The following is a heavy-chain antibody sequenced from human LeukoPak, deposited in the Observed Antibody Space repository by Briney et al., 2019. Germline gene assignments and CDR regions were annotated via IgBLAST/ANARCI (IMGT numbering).Heavy chain of an antibody. CDR2: ISGSGGST. CDR1: GFTFSSYG. V-gene: IGHV3-23*01. CDR3: AKDRSSGSRGILLDYY. D-gene: IGHD1-26*01. Sequence: PGGSLRLSCAASGFTFSSYGMSWVRQAPGKGLEWVSGISGSGGSTYYADSVKGRFTISRDNSQNTLYLQMNSLRAEDTAVYYCAKDRSSGSRGILLDYYWGQGTLVTVSS. J-gene: IGHJ4*02.